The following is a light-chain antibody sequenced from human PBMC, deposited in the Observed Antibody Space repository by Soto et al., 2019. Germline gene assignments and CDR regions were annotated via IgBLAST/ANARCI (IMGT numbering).Light chain of an antibody. Sequence: EIALTQSPATLSLSPGERATLSCRASQSISSSLAWYQQKPGQAPRLLIYDASTRATGFPARFSGSGSGTDFTLTIGSLEPEDFAVYYCQQRGEWSRSFGQGTKVAIK. CDR3: QQRGEWSRS. CDR1: QSISSS. V-gene: IGKV3-11*01. J-gene: IGKJ1*01. CDR2: DAS.